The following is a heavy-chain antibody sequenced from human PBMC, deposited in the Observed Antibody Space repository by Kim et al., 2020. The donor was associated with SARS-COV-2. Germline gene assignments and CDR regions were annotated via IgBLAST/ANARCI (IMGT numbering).Heavy chain of an antibody. V-gene: IGHV3-23*01. J-gene: IGHJ2*01. CDR3: ARHLHVTTVPFYWYLDL. CDR2: IFGSGSGT. Sequence: GGSLRLSCAASGPTSRNSAMSWVRQAPGKGLEWVAGIFGSGSGTYYADSVRGRFIISRDNSQGTVYLQMDNLRGEDTAVYYCARHLHVTTVPFYWYLDLWGRGTLVTVSS. CDR1: GPTSRNSA. D-gene: IGHD3-3*02.